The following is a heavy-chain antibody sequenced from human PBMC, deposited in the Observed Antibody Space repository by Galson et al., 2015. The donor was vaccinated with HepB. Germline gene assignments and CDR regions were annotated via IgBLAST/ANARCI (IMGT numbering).Heavy chain of an antibody. CDR1: GASVSSSSSY. V-gene: IGHV4-39*07. D-gene: IGHD2/OR15-2a*01. Sequence: ETLSLTCAVSGASVSSSSSYWNWVRQPPGKGLEWIGSVYYTGNTYYNPSVKSRVTISSDTSKNQFFLKLNSVTAADTAVYYCARALPESPSYGMDVWGRGTTVTVSS. CDR2: VYYTGNT. J-gene: IGHJ6*02. CDR3: ARALPESPSYGMDV.